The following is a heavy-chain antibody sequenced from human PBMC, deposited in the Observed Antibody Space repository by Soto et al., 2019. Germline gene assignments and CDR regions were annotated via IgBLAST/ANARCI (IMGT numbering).Heavy chain of an antibody. D-gene: IGHD5-18*01. J-gene: IGHJ4*02. Sequence: SETLSLTCSVSGGSVSSYYWSWIRQPPGKGLEWIGYISYSGSTGYNPSLKTRLSMSVDRSKNQFTLRLTSVTAADTAVYFCATESGSTYGYFDHWGQGTQVTVSS. V-gene: IGHV4-59*04. CDR1: GGSVSSYY. CDR3: ATESGSTYGYFDH. CDR2: ISYSGST.